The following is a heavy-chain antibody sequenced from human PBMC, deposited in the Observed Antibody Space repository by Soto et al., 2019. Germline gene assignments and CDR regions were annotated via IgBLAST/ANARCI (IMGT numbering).Heavy chain of an antibody. D-gene: IGHD2-15*01. Sequence: GGSLRLSCAASGFTFSSYSMNWVRQAPGTGLEWVSYISSSSSTIYYADSVKGRFTISRDNAKKSLSLQMNSLREEGTAVYYCARELNCSGGRCYDAFDNWGQRTIVTVSS. J-gene: IGHJ3*02. CDR1: GFTFSSYS. CDR3: ARELNCSGGRCYDAFDN. V-gene: IGHV3-48*02. CDR2: ISSSSSTI.